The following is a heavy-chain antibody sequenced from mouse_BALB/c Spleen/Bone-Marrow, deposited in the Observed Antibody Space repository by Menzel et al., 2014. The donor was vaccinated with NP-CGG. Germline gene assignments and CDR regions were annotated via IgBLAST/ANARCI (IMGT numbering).Heavy chain of an antibody. J-gene: IGHJ4*01. CDR3: ARFPIYYGNYGAMDY. CDR2: IAPGSGST. CDR1: GYTFTSYW. Sequence: DLVKPGASVELSCKASGYTFTSYWINWIKQRPGQGLEWIGRIAPGSGSTYYNEMFKGKATLTVDTSSSTAYIQLSSLSSEDSAVYFCARFPIYYGNYGAMDYWGQGTPVTVSS. D-gene: IGHD2-1*01. V-gene: IGHV1S41*01.